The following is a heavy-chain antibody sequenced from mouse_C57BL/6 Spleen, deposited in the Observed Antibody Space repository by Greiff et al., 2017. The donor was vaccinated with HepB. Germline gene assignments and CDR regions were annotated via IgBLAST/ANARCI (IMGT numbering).Heavy chain of an antibody. CDR3: ARKGDYDGFAY. CDR2: IDPSDSYT. CDR1: GYTFTSYW. J-gene: IGHJ3*01. Sequence: QVQLQQPGAELVKPGASVKLSCKASGYTFTSYWMQWVKQRPGQGLEWIGEIDPSDSYTNYNQKFKGKATLTVDTSSSTAYMQLSSLTSEDSAVYYFARKGDYDGFAYWGQGTLVTVSA. D-gene: IGHD2-4*01. V-gene: IGHV1-50*01.